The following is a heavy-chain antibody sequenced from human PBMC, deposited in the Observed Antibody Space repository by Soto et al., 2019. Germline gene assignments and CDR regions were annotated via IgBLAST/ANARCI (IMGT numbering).Heavy chain of an antibody. CDR2: IYYSGST. Sequence: QVQLQESGPGLVKPSQTLSLTCPVSGGSISSGGYYWSWIRQHPGKGLEWIGYIYYSGSTYYNPSLKSRVTISVDTSKNQFSLKLSSVTAADTAVYYCASIAAVARVGGVDYWGQGTLVTVSS. CDR1: GGSISSGGYY. J-gene: IGHJ4*02. V-gene: IGHV4-31*03. D-gene: IGHD6-19*01. CDR3: ASIAAVARVGGVDY.